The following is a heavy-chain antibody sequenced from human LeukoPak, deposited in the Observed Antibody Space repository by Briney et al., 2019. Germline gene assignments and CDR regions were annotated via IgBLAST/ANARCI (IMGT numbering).Heavy chain of an antibody. J-gene: IGHJ4*02. V-gene: IGHV4-34*01. CDR1: GGSFSGYY. D-gene: IGHD6-13*01. CDR3: AREIAAAGMGY. CDR2: INHSGST. Sequence: PSKTLSLTCAVYGGSFSGYYWSWIRQPPGKGLEWIGEINHSGSTNYNPSLKSRVTISVDTSKNQFSLKLSSVTAADTAVYYCAREIAAAGMGYWGQGALVTVSS.